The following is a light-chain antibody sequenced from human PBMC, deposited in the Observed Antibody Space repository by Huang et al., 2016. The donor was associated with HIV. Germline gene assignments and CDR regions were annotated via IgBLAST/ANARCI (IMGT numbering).Light chain of an antibody. CDR2: GAS. J-gene: IGKJ1*01. V-gene: IGKV1-27*01. CDR3: QKYNSAPPT. CDR1: QDISNY. Sequence: DIQMTQSPSSLSASVGDRFTITCRASQDISNYIAWYQQKPGKAPNLLIYGASTLQSGVPARFSGSGSGTDCTLTISSLQPEDVATDYCQKYNSAPPTFGQGTKVEIK.